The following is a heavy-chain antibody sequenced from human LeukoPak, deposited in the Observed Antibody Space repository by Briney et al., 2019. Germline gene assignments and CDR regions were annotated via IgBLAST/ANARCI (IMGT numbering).Heavy chain of an antibody. V-gene: IGHV4-4*07. D-gene: IGHD4-17*01. Sequence: SETLSLTCTVSGGSISSNYWSWIRQPAGQGLEWIGRIYTSGSTHYNPSLKSRVTMSVDTSKNKFSPTLSSVTAADTAVYYCARDYGDSWGQGTLVTVSS. CDR1: GGSISSNY. CDR2: IYTSGST. J-gene: IGHJ4*02. CDR3: ARDYGDS.